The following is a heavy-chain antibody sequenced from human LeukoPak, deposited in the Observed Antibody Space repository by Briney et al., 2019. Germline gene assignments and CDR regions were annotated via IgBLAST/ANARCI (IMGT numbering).Heavy chain of an antibody. CDR1: GYTFTGYY. Sequence: ASVKVSCKASGYTFTGYYMHWVRQAPGQGLEWMGWINPNSGGTNYAQKLQGRVTMTTDTSTSTAYMELRSLRSDDTAVYYCARARRASDRFDYWGQGTLVTVSS. J-gene: IGHJ4*02. V-gene: IGHV1-2*02. CDR2: INPNSGGT. CDR3: ARARRASDRFDY.